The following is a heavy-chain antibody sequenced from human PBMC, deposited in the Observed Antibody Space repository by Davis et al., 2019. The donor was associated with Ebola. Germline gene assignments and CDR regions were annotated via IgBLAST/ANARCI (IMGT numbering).Heavy chain of an antibody. CDR2: SYYGGRT. D-gene: IGHD3-22*01. V-gene: IGHV4-34*11. CDR1: GGSFSGYF. J-gene: IGHJ2*01. CDR3: ARSVFYDSTGYYVHWFYDL. Sequence: MPSETLSLTCAVYGGSFSGYFWSWIRQPPGKGLEWIGYSYYGGRTDYNPSLQSRAFISVDTSKNHFSLNLNSVTAADTAIYYCARSVFYDSTGYYVHWFYDLWGRGTLVTVSS.